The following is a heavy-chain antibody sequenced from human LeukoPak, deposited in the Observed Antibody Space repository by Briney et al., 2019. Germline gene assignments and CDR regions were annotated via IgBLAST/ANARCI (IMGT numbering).Heavy chain of an antibody. D-gene: IGHD6-13*01. J-gene: IGHJ4*02. Sequence: GGSLRLSCAASGFTFSSYWMSWVRQAPGKGLEWVANIKQDGSEKYYVDSVKGRFTISRDNAKNSLYLQMNSLRAEDTAVYYCVGLAADKIDFDYWGQGTLVTVSS. CDR1: GFTFSSYW. CDR3: VGLAADKIDFDY. V-gene: IGHV3-7*01. CDR2: IKQDGSEK.